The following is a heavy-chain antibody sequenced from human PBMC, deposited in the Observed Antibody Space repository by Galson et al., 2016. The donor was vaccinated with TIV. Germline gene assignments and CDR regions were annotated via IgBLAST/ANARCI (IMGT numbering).Heavy chain of an antibody. Sequence: SLRLSCAASGFTFSSFGMHWVRQAPGKGLEWVALIRYDGSRRYYEDSVKGRFTISRDDSKNTLYLQPNGLRRDDSAVYYCASGVVAHTYYVYGMDVWGQGTTVTVSS. J-gene: IGHJ6*02. CDR2: IRYDGSRR. V-gene: IGHV3-30*02. D-gene: IGHD2-15*01. CDR3: ASGVVAHTYYVYGMDV. CDR1: GFTFSSFG.